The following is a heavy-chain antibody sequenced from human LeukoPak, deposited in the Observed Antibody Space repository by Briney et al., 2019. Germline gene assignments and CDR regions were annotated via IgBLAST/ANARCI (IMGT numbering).Heavy chain of an antibody. CDR1: GFTFSNYA. Sequence: GGSLRLSCAASGFTFSNYAMSWVRQAPGKGLEWVSSISESGGSTYYADSVKGRFTISRDDSKNTLYLQMNNLRAEDTAVYYCAKNDGGQWPFDPWGQGTLVTVSS. CDR2: ISESGGST. J-gene: IGHJ5*02. V-gene: IGHV3-23*01. CDR3: AKNDGGQWPFDP. D-gene: IGHD6-19*01.